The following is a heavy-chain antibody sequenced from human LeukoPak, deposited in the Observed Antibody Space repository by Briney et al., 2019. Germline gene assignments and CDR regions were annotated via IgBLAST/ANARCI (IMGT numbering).Heavy chain of an antibody. D-gene: IGHD2-21*01. CDR2: IRYDGSDK. Sequence: GGSLRLSCAASGFTFSSYGMHWVRQAPGKGLEWAAFIRYDGSDKYYADSAKGRFTISGDNSKNTLYLQMNSLGTDDTAVYFCANPRGGGELDYWGQGTLVTVSA. J-gene: IGHJ4*02. CDR3: ANPRGGGELDY. CDR1: GFTFSSYG. V-gene: IGHV3-30*02.